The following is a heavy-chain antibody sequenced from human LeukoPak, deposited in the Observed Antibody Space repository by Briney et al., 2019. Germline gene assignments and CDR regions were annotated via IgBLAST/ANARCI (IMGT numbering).Heavy chain of an antibody. D-gene: IGHD4-17*01. V-gene: IGHV3-30*02. Sequence: GGSLRLSCAASGFTFSSYGMHWVRQAPGKGLEWVAFIRYDGSNKYYADSVKGRFTISRDNAKNSLYLQMNSLRAEDTAVYYCARDEDYGDHFDYWGQGTLVTVSS. CDR3: ARDEDYGDHFDY. J-gene: IGHJ4*02. CDR2: IRYDGSNK. CDR1: GFTFSSYG.